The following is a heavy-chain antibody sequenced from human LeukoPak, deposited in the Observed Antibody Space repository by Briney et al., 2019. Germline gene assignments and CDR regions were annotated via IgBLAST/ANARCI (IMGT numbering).Heavy chain of an antibody. V-gene: IGHV3-30*18. D-gene: IGHD6-19*01. CDR3: AKDYGAGIAVAGYYFDY. J-gene: IGHJ4*02. CDR2: ISYDGSNK. Sequence: GGSLRLSCAASGFIVSSYGMHWVRQAPGKGLEWVAVISYDGSNKYYADSVKGRFTISRDNSKNTLYLQMNSLRAEDTAVYYCAKDYGAGIAVAGYYFDYWGQGTLVTVSS. CDR1: GFIVSSYG.